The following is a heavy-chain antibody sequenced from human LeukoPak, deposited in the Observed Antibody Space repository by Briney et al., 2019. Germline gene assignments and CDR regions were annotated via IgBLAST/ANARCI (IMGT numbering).Heavy chain of an antibody. CDR1: GGSISSYY. Sequence: PSEPLSLTCTVPGGSISSYYWSWIRQPPGKGLKWIGYIYYSGSTNYNPSLKSRVTISVDTSKNQFSLKLSSVTAADTAVYYCARVRGYRDGYNHPFDYWGQGTLVTVSS. J-gene: IGHJ4*02. CDR2: IYYSGST. CDR3: ARVRGYRDGYNHPFDY. V-gene: IGHV4-59*01. D-gene: IGHD5-24*01.